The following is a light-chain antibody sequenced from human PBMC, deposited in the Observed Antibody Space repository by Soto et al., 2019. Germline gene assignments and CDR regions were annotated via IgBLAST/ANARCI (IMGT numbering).Light chain of an antibody. V-gene: IGKV1-5*01. CDR3: QQYNSWWT. CDR1: QTISSW. J-gene: IGKJ1*01. CDR2: DAS. Sequence: DIQMTQSPSTLSGSVGDRVTITCRASQTISSWLAWYQQKPGKAPKVLIWDASSLQRGVSSRFSGSGSGTEFTLTISSLQPDDFATYYCQQYNSWWTFGQGTKVDIK.